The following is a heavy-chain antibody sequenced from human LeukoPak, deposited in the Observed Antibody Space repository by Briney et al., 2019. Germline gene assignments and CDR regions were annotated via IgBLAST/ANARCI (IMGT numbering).Heavy chain of an antibody. CDR2: IIPIFGTA. CDR1: GGTFSSYA. CDR3: ARDHVSEGAFDY. V-gene: IGHV1-69*01. D-gene: IGHD1-26*01. Sequence: SVKVSCKASGGTFSSYAISWVRQAPGQGLEWMGGIIPIFGTANYAQKFQGRVTITADESTSTAYMELSSLRSEDTAVYYCARDHVSEGAFDYWGREPWSPSPQ. J-gene: IGHJ4*02.